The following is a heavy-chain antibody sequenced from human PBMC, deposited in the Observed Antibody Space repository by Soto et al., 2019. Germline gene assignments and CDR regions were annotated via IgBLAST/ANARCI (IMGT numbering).Heavy chain of an antibody. J-gene: IGHJ4*01. D-gene: IGHD3-3*02. CDR1: GFIFSTAW. CDR2: IKSKIDGGTT. CDR3: TTDSHFSTRLVRFDL. Sequence: EVQLVESGGGLVEPGGSLRLSCAASGFIFSTAWINWVRQAPGKRLEWVGRIKSKIDGGTTDFAASVKGRFAISRDDSQDTMFLQMNSLKSEDTAVYYCTTDSHFSTRLVRFDLWGRGTLVTVSS. V-gene: IGHV3-15*07.